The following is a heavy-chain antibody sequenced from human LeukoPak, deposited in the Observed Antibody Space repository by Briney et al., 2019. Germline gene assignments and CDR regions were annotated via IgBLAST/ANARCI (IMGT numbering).Heavy chain of an antibody. V-gene: IGHV1-46*01. CDR3: VRSGGCSSSWEWFDP. CDR1: GYTFTSYY. CDR2: INPSGGST. Sequence: ASVKVSCKASGYTFTSYYMHWVRQAPGQGLEWMGIINPSGGSTSYAQKFQGRVTMTRDTSTSTVYMELSSLRSEDTAVYYCVRSGGCSSSWEWFDPWGQGTLVTVSS. J-gene: IGHJ5*02. D-gene: IGHD6-13*01.